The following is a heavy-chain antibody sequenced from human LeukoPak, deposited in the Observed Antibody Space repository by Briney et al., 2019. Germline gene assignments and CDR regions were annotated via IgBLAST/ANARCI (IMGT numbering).Heavy chain of an antibody. D-gene: IGHD6-13*01. V-gene: IGHV3-7*01. Sequence: GGSLRLSCAASGFTFSSYWMSWVRQAPGNGLEWVANIKQDGSEKYYVDSVKGRFTISRDNAKNSLYLRMNSLRAEDTAVYYCARASGASSSWSFDYWGQGTLVTVSS. CDR3: ARASGASSSWSFDY. CDR2: IKQDGSEK. J-gene: IGHJ4*02. CDR1: GFTFSSYW.